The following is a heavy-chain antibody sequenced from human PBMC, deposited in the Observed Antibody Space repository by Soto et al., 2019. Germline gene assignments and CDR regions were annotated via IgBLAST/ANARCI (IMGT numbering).Heavy chain of an antibody. J-gene: IGHJ3*02. CDR3: ARRMSIVYSYGDAFDI. V-gene: IGHV4-39*07. CDR2: IYYSGTT. CDR1: GGSISSSSYY. Sequence: SETLSLTCTVSGGSISSSSYYWGWIRQPPGKGLEWIGSIYYSGTTYYNPSLKSRVTISVDTSKNQFSLKLSSVTAADTAVYYCARRMSIVYSYGDAFDIWGQGTMVTVSS. D-gene: IGHD5-18*01.